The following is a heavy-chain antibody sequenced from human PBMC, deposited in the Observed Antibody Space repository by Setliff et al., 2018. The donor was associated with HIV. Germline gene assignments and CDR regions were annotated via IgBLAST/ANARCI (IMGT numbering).Heavy chain of an antibody. CDR3: ARFSSTGWRRAFDV. V-gene: IGHV4-39*07. D-gene: IGHD6-19*01. CDR2: IDHSGST. Sequence: PSETLSLTCSVSGGSITNDNNYWGWIRQPPGKGLEWIGEIDHSGSTNNNPSLKSRLTISVDTSKKQFSLRLTSLTAADTAVYFCARFSSTGWRRAFDVWGQGTKVTVSS. CDR1: GGSITNDNNY. J-gene: IGHJ3*01.